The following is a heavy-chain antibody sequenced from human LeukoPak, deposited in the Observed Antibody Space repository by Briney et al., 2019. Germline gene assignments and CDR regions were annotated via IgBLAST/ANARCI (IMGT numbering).Heavy chain of an antibody. CDR1: GYTFTSYG. CDR3: AGDQSYGDYEYYFDY. D-gene: IGHD4-17*01. J-gene: IGHJ4*02. V-gene: IGHV1-18*01. CDR2: ISAYNGNT. Sequence: ASVKVSCKASGYTFTSYGISWVRQAPGQGLEWMGWISAYNGNTNYAQKLQGRVTMTTDTSTSTAYMELRSLRSDDTAVYYCAGDQSYGDYEYYFDYWGQGTLVTVSS.